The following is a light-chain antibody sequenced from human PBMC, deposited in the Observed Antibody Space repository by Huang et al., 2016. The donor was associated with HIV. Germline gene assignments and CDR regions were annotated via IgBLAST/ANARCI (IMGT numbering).Light chain of an antibody. CDR1: RSVGNN. J-gene: IGKJ2*01. CDR2: GAS. CDR3: QQYNDWPPWYT. V-gene: IGKV3-15*01. Sequence: IVMTQSPATLSVSPGERATLSCRASRSVGNNLAWYQQKGGQAPRLLIYGASTRATAIAARFSGSGSGTDFTLTISSLQSEDFAVYYCQQYNDWPPWYTFGQGTKLEIK.